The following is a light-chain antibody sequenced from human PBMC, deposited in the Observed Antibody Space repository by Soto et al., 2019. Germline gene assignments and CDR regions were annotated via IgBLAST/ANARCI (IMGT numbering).Light chain of an antibody. CDR1: QSLLHSNGYNY. CDR3: MQAVQTLFT. Sequence: DIVMTQSPLSLPVTPGEPASISCRSSQSLLHSNGYNYLDWYLQKPGQSPQLLLYLGSNRASGVPDRFSGSGSGTDFTMTISRVEAGEVGMSYCMQAVQTLFTFGPGTKVALK. J-gene: IGKJ3*01. V-gene: IGKV2-28*01. CDR2: LGS.